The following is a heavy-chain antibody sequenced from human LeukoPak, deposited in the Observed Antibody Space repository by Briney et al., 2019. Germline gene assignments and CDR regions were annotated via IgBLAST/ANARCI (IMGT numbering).Heavy chain of an antibody. V-gene: IGHV3-30*02. CDR2: IRFDGRDK. D-gene: IGHD2-2*01. CDR3: AKDRYSTSSTFTVNPFDY. J-gene: IGHJ4*02. CDR1: GFTFSSYG. Sequence: GGSLRLSCAASGFTFSSYGMNWVRQAPGKGLEWVAFIRFDGRDKYYADSVEGRFTISRDNSKSTLDLQMNSLRVEDTAVYYCAKDRYSTSSTFTVNPFDYWGQGILVTVSS.